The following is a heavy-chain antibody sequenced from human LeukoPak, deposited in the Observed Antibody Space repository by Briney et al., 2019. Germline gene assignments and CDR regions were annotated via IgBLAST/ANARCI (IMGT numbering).Heavy chain of an antibody. CDR3: AGDGSWPGYNWNYRVSAFDI. J-gene: IGHJ3*02. D-gene: IGHD1-7*01. CDR1: GFTFSDYY. V-gene: IGHV3-11*04. Sequence: GGSLRLSCAASGFTFSDYYMSWIRQAPGKGLEWVSYISSSGSTIYYADSVKGRFTISRDNAKNSLYLQMNSLRAEDTAVYYCAGDGSWPGYNWNYRVSAFDIWGQGTMVTVSS. CDR2: ISSSGSTI.